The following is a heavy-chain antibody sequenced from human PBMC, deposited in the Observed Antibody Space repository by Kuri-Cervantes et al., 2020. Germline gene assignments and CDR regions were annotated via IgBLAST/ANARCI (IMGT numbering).Heavy chain of an antibody. D-gene: IGHD6-6*01. Sequence: GGSLRLSCAASGFTFTDYGIHWVRQAPGKGLEWVAVIWYDGSHSFYTDSVEGRFTISRDNSKNTLYLQMNSLRAEDTAVYYCARDDEYSSSLLDYWGQGTLVTVSS. V-gene: IGHV3-30*19. J-gene: IGHJ4*02. CDR3: ARDDEYSSSLLDY. CDR1: GFTFTDYG. CDR2: IWYDGSHS.